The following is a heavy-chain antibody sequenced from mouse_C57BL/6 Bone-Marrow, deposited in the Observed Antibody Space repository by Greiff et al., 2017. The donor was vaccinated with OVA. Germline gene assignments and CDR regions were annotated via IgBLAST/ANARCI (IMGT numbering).Heavy chain of an antibody. D-gene: IGHD1-1*01. Sequence: VQLQQPGAELVKPGASVKLSCKASGYTFTSYWMHWVKQRPGRGLEWIGRVDPNSGGTKYNEKFKSKATLTVDKPSSTAYMQLSSLTSEYSAVYYCARSDYGSLYYAMDYWGQGTSVTVSS. CDR2: VDPNSGGT. J-gene: IGHJ4*01. CDR1: GYTFTSYW. V-gene: IGHV1-62-3*01. CDR3: ARSDYGSLYYAMDY.